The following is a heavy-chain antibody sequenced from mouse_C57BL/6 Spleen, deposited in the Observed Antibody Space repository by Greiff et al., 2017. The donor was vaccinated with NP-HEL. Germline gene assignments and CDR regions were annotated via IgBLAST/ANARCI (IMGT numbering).Heavy chain of an antibody. J-gene: IGHJ1*03. CDR2: INPSTGGT. CDR3: AKYYGSSHWYFDV. CDR1: GYSFTGYY. V-gene: IGHV1-42*01. D-gene: IGHD1-1*01. Sequence: EVMLVESGPELVKPGASVKISCKASGYSFTGYYMNWVKQSPGKSLAWIGEINPSTGGTNYNQKFKSKATLTVDKSSSTAYMQLKSLTSEDSAVYYCAKYYGSSHWYFDVWGTGTTVTVSS.